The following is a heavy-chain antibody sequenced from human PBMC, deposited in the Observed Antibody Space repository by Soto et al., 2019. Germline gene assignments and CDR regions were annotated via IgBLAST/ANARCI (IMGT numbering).Heavy chain of an antibody. Sequence: GGSLRLSCAASGVTFSSYGMHWIRQAPGKGLEWVAVISYDGSNKYYADSVKGRFTISRDNSKNTLYLQMNSLRAEDTAVYYCAKVVATGYGMDVWGQGTTVTVSS. CDR2: ISYDGSNK. CDR1: GVTFSSYG. CDR3: AKVVATGYGMDV. J-gene: IGHJ6*02. D-gene: IGHD5-12*01. V-gene: IGHV3-30*18.